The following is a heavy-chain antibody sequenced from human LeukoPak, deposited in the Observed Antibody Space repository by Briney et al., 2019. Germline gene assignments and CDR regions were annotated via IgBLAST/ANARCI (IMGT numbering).Heavy chain of an antibody. D-gene: IGHD6-19*01. V-gene: IGHV3-72*01. Sequence: HPGGSLRLSCAASGFTFSDHYMDWVRQAPGKGLEWVGRTRNKANSYTTEYAASVKGRFTISRDDSKNSLYLQMNSLKTEDTAVYYCARGFSSGWTIGDAFDIWGQGSMVTVSS. CDR3: ARGFSSGWTIGDAFDI. J-gene: IGHJ3*02. CDR2: TRNKANSYTT. CDR1: GFTFSDHY.